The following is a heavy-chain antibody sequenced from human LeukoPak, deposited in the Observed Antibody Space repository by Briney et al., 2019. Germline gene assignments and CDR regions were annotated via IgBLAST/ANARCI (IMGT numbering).Heavy chain of an antibody. CDR1: GYTFPDYG. CDR3: ARGRGDRTRHLDY. D-gene: IGHD3-10*01. V-gene: IGHV1-18*01. CDR2: ISAYNGNT. J-gene: IGHJ4*02. Sequence: WASVKVSCKASGYTFPDYGISWVRQAPGQGLEWMGWISAYNGNTNYAQNFQGRVTMTTDTSTSTAYMELRSLRSDDTAVYFCARGRGDRTRHLDYWGQGTLVTVSS.